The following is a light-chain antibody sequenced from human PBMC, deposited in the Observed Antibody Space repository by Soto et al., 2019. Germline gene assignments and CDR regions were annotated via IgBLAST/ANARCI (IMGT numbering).Light chain of an antibody. V-gene: IGKV1-39*01. Sequence: DFQMTQSPSSLSASVGDRVTITCRASQSISSSLNWYQQKPGKAPELLIYAASSLQSGVPSRFSGTGSGTDFTLTINSLQPEDFATYYCQQSYSALVAFGQGTKVEIK. J-gene: IGKJ1*01. CDR1: QSISSS. CDR2: AAS. CDR3: QQSYSALVA.